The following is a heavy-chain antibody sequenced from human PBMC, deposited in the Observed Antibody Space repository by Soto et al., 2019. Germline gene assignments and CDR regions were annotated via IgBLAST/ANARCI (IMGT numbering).Heavy chain of an antibody. J-gene: IGHJ6*03. Sequence: GGSLRLSCAASGFTFSSYSMNWIRQAPGKGLEWVSSISSSSSYIYYADSVKGRFTISRDNAKNSLYLQMNSLRAEDTAVYYCARDRVVVAATMDVWGKGTTVTVSS. CDR3: ARDRVVVAATMDV. D-gene: IGHD2-15*01. CDR2: ISSSSSYI. V-gene: IGHV3-21*01. CDR1: GFTFSSYS.